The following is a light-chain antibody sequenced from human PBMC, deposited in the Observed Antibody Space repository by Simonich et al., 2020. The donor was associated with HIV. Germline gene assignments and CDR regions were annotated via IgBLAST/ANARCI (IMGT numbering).Light chain of an antibody. J-gene: IGKJ1*01. Sequence: DIVMTQSPATLSVSPGERATLSCRASQSVSSNGAWYQQIPGQAPRLLIYGASTRATGIPARFSGSGAGTEFNLTINSMQSEDFAVYYCQQYNDWPPGTFGQGTKVEIK. V-gene: IGKV3-15*01. CDR2: GAS. CDR3: QQYNDWPPGT. CDR1: QSVSSN.